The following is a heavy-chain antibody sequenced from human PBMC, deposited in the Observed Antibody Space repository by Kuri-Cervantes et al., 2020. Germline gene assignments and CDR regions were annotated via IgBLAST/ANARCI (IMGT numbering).Heavy chain of an antibody. Sequence: GESLKISCAASGFSFSSYAIHWVRQAPGKGLEWVAFIRYDGSSKFYADSVKGRFTISRDNSKNTLYLQMNTLRAEDTAVYYCAKPIIGVAAFDIWGQGTMVTVSS. CDR1: GFSFSSYA. V-gene: IGHV3-30*02. J-gene: IGHJ3*02. CDR2: IRYDGSSK. CDR3: AKPIIGVAAFDI. D-gene: IGHD6-19*01.